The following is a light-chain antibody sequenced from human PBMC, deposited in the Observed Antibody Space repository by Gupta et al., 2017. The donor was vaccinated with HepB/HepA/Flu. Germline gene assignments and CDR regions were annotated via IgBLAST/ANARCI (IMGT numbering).Light chain of an antibody. CDR2: DGE. J-gene: IGLJ3*02. CDR1: SSDVDGYKY. CDR3: SSDTSSSTRV. Sequence: QSALTQVASVSGSPGQSITISCTGTSSDVDGYKYVSWYQQHPGKAPKLIIFDGENRPAGVSNRFSGSKSGNTASLTISGLQAEDEADYYCSSDTSSSTRVFGGGTKLTVL. V-gene: IGLV2-14*03.